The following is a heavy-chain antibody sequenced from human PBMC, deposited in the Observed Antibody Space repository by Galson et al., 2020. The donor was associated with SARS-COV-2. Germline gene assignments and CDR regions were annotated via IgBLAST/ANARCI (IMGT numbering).Heavy chain of an antibody. D-gene: IGHD3-3*01. CDR1: GIPSSTFA. J-gene: IGHJ6*03. CDR2: FRGSRSRT. CDR3: VKTNQGHYNVWSDFDMDV. V-gene: IGHV3-23*01. Sequence: TCAPTGIPSSTFAMSWVSRAPGKGMEWLSPFRGSRSRTDHADSVKGRFTISRDNSKNTLYLQMDNMRAEDTAVYYCVKTNQGHYNVWSDFDMDVLGKGTAVTGSS.